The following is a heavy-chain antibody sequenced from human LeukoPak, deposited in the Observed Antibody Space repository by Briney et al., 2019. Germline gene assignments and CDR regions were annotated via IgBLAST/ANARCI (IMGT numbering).Heavy chain of an antibody. CDR2: ISGSGGST. Sequence: QTGGSLRLSCAASGFTFSSYAMSWVRQAPGKGLEWVSAISGSGGSTYYADSVKGRFTISRDNSKNTLYLQMNSLRAEDTAVYYCAKVSSGFLYYFDYWGQGTPVTVSS. CDR3: AKVSSGFLYYFDY. J-gene: IGHJ4*02. D-gene: IGHD6-19*01. V-gene: IGHV3-23*01. CDR1: GFTFSSYA.